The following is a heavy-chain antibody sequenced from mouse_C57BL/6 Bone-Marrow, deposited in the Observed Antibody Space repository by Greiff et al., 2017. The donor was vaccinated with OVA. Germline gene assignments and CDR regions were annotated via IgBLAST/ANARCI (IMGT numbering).Heavy chain of an antibody. J-gene: IGHJ2*01. CDR2: IYPGDGDT. D-gene: IGHD2-1*01. V-gene: IGHV1-82*01. Sequence: QVQLKESGPELVKPGASVKISCKASGYAFSSSWMNWVKQRPGKGLEWIGRIYPGDGDTNYNGKFKGKATLTADKSSSTAYMQLSSLTSEDSAVYFCARPYGNYDFDYWGQGTTLTVSS. CDR1: GYAFSSSW. CDR3: ARPYGNYDFDY.